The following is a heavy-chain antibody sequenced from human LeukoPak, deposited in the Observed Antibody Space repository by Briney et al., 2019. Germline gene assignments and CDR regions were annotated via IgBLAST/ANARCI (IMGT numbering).Heavy chain of an antibody. D-gene: IGHD1-26*01. CDR3: ARPGRRWESGKYWYFDL. CDR1: GFTFSSYG. CDR2: IWYDGSNK. J-gene: IGHJ2*01. Sequence: GGSLRLSCAASGFTFSSYGMHWVRQAPGKGLEWVAVIWYDGSNKYYADSVKGRFTISRDNSKKTLSLLMNSLTTEDTAVYYCARPGRRWESGKYWYFDLWGRGTLVTVSS. V-gene: IGHV3-30*19.